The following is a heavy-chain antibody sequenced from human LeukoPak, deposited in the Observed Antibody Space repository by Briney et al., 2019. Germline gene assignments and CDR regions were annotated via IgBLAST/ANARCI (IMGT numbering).Heavy chain of an antibody. V-gene: IGHV4-59*01. D-gene: IGHD3-16*01. CDR3: ARSLKGAAMDV. CDR2: IYYSGST. Sequence: SETLSLTCTVSGGSISSYYWSWIRQPPGKGLEWIGYIYYSGSTNYNPSLKNRVTISVDTSKNQFSLKLSSVTAADTAVYYCARSLKGAAMDVWGKGTTVTVSS. CDR1: GGSISSYY. J-gene: IGHJ6*04.